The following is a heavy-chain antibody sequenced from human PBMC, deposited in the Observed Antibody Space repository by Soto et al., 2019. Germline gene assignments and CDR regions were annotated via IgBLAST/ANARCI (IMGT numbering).Heavy chain of an antibody. V-gene: IGHV3-21*01. CDR1: GFTFSSYS. CDR2: ISSSSSYI. J-gene: IGHJ6*02. CDR3: AGDSSSWYRWGDYYYGMDV. D-gene: IGHD6-13*01. Sequence: GGSLRLSCAASGFTFSSYSMNWVRQAPGKGLEWVSSISSSSSYIYYADSVKGRFTISRDNAKNSLYLQMNSLRAEDTAVYYCAGDSSSWYRWGDYYYGMDVWGQGTTVTVSS.